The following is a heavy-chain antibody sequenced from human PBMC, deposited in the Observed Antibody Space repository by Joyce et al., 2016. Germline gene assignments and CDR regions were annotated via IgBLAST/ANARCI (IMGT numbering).Heavy chain of an antibody. V-gene: IGHV3-30*01. J-gene: IGHJ4*02. Sequence: QVQLVESGGGVAQPGRSLRLSCAASGFTFNRYAMQWVRQTPGTGLEWVAVISPGGSKKFYSDSVKDRFIISRDNSNKMVFVQMNSLRVEDTGVYYCARSPSNSWHTFDSWGQGTLVSVSS. CDR3: ARSPSNSWHTFDS. CDR1: GFTFNRYA. CDR2: ISPGGSKK. D-gene: IGHD2-2*01.